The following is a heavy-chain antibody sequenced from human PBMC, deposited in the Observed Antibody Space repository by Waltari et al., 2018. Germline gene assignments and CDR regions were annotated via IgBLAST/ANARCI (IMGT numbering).Heavy chain of an antibody. Sequence: QVQQVQAGSELKKPGASVEGSCKAAGFTVTRYSMLRVRQATGQGLQWMGWINPITGNPTYAQGFTGRFVFSLDTSVSTAYLQISSLKAEDTAVYYCARDKGVQLWSYDAFDIWGQGTMVTVSS. V-gene: IGHV7-4-1*02. J-gene: IGHJ3*02. CDR1: GFTVTRYS. CDR2: INPITGNP. CDR3: ARDKGVQLWSYDAFDI. D-gene: IGHD5-18*01.